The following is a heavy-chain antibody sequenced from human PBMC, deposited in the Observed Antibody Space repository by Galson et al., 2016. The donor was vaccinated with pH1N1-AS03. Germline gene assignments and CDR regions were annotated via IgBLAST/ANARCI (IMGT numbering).Heavy chain of an antibody. Sequence: PALVNPTQTLTLTCTFSGFSLSTSEVGVGWIRQPPGKALEWLALISWNDNKLYRPSLKSRLTITKDTSKNQVVLTMTNMDPEDTATYYLGHSTAGYWGQGILVTVSS. CDR2: ISWNDNK. CDR3: GHSTAGY. D-gene: IGHD2-21*02. V-gene: IGHV2-5*01. J-gene: IGHJ4*02. CDR1: GFSLSTSEVG.